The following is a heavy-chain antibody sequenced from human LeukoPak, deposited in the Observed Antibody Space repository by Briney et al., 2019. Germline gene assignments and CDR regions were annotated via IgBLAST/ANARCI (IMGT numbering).Heavy chain of an antibody. CDR3: ARVTDYGDYYYGMDV. J-gene: IGHJ6*02. CDR2: INPNSGGT. V-gene: IGHV1-2*06. CDR1: GYTFTGYY. D-gene: IGHD4-17*01. Sequence: ASVKVSCKASGYTFTGYYMHWVRQAPGQGLEWMGRINPNSGGTNYSQKFQGRVTITRDTSASTAYMELSSLRSEDTAVYYCARVTDYGDYYYGMDVWGQGTTVTVSS.